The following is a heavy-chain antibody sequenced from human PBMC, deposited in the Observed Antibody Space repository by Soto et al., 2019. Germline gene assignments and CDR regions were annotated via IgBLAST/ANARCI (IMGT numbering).Heavy chain of an antibody. Sequence: EVQLVESGGGLVQPGGSLRLSCAASGFTVSSNYMTWVRQAPGKGLEWVSVIYSGGTTYYADSVKGRFTISRDNSKNTLYLQMNSLRAEETAVYYCARVVDYGSASDYWGRGTLVTVSS. V-gene: IGHV3-66*01. CDR2: IYSGGTT. J-gene: IGHJ4*02. CDR3: ARVVDYGSASDY. CDR1: GFTVSSNY. D-gene: IGHD3-10*01.